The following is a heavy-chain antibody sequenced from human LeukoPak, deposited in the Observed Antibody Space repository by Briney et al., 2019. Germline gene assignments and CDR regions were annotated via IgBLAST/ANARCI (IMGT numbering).Heavy chain of an antibody. D-gene: IGHD6-19*01. CDR2: ISYDGSYK. CDR3: ARVDGYSSGWFDP. CDR1: GFTFSSYG. J-gene: IGHJ5*02. V-gene: IGHV3-30*03. Sequence: GGSLRLSCAASGFTFSSYGMHWVRQAPGKGLEWVAVISYDGSYKYYADSVKGRFTISRDNSKNTLYLQMNSLRAEDTAVYYCARVDGYSSGWFDPWGQGTLVTVSS.